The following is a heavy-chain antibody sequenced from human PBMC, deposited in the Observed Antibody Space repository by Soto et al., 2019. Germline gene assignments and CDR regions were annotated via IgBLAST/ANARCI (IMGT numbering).Heavy chain of an antibody. J-gene: IGHJ3*02. CDR3: AIGGDWYFFDI. CDR1: GYSFTNYW. V-gene: IGHV5-51*01. D-gene: IGHD2-21*02. CDR2: IYPGDSDT. Sequence: PGESLKISCNGSGYSFTNYWIRWVRQMPGKGLEWMGVIYPGDSDTRYNPSFEGQAIISSDKSISTVYLQWSSLKASDTAMYYCAIGGDWYFFDIWAQGTMVTVSS.